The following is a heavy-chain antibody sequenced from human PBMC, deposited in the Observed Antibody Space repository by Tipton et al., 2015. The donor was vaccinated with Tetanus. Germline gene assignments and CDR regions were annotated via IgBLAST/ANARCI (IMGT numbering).Heavy chain of an antibody. CDR1: GGSISSSSYY. J-gene: IGHJ4*02. CDR3: ARGRAVAVAPTSLDY. CDR2: IYYSGST. Sequence: TLSLTCTVSGGSISSSSYYWGWIRQPPGKGLEWIGSIYYSGSTYYNPSLKSRVTISVDTSKNQFSLKLSSVTAADTAVYYCARGRAVAVAPTSLDYWGQGTLVTVSS. V-gene: IGHV4-39*01. D-gene: IGHD6-19*01.